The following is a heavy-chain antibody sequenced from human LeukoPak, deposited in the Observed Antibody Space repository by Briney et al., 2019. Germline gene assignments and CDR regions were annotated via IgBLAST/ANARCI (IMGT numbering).Heavy chain of an antibody. Sequence: GGSLRPSCAASGFTFRSYGMHWVRQAPGKGLEWVAVIWYDGSNKYYADSVKGRFTISRDNSKNTLYLQMNSLRAEDTAVYYCARENYYDSSGYYTGLDYWGQGTLVTVSS. CDR3: ARENYYDSSGYYTGLDY. CDR1: GFTFRSYG. D-gene: IGHD3-22*01. V-gene: IGHV3-33*01. CDR2: IWYDGSNK. J-gene: IGHJ4*02.